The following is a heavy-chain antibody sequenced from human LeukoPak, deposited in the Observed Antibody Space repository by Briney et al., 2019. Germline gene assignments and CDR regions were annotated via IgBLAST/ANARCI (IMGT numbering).Heavy chain of an antibody. CDR1: GGSFSGYY. Sequence: SETLSLTCAVYGGSFSGYYWSWIRQPPGKGLEWIGEINHSGSTNYNPSLKSRVTISVDTSKNQFSLKLSSVTAADTAVHYCARGKPNFDYWGQGTLVTVSS. CDR2: INHSGST. J-gene: IGHJ4*02. CDR3: ARGKPNFDY. V-gene: IGHV4-34*01.